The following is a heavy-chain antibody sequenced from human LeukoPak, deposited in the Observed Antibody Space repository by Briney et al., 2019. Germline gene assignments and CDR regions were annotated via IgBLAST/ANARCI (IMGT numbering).Heavy chain of an antibody. Sequence: ASVKVSCKASGGTFSSYAVSWVRQAPGQGLEWMGRIIPILGIANYAQKFQGRVTITADKSTSTAYMELSSLGSEDTAVYYCARVGATTVFDYWGQGTLVTVSS. V-gene: IGHV1-69*04. CDR2: IIPILGIA. D-gene: IGHD1-26*01. CDR1: GGTFSSYA. J-gene: IGHJ4*02. CDR3: ARVGATTVFDY.